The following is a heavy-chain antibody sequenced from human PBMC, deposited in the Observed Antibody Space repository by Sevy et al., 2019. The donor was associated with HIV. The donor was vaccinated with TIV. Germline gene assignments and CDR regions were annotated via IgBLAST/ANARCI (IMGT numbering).Heavy chain of an antibody. CDR3: ARDLGSYYYDSSGYLYYFDY. CDR1: GYTFTSYG. V-gene: IGHV1-18*01. Sequence: ASVKVSCKASGYTFTSYGISWVRQAPGQGLEWMGWISAYNGNTNYAQKLQGRVTMTTDTSTSTAYMELRSLRSDDTAMYYCARDLGSYYYDSSGYLYYFDYWGQGTLVTVSS. CDR2: ISAYNGNT. D-gene: IGHD3-22*01. J-gene: IGHJ4*02.